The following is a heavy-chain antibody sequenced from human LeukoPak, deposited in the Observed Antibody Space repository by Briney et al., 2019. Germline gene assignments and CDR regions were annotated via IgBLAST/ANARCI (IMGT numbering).Heavy chain of an antibody. CDR1: GGTFSSYA. CDR2: IIPIFGTA. V-gene: IGHV1-69*05. Sequence: ASVKVSCKASGGTFSSYAISWVRQAPGQGLEWMGGIIPIFGTANYAQKFQGRVTITTDESTSTAYMELSSLRSEDTAVYYCARGPGYSYGRPDFDYWGQGTLVTVSS. CDR3: ARGPGYSYGRPDFDY. J-gene: IGHJ4*02. D-gene: IGHD5-18*01.